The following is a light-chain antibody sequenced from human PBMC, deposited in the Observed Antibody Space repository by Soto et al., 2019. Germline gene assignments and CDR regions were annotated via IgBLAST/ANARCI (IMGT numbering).Light chain of an antibody. CDR2: AAS. J-gene: IGKJ1*01. V-gene: IGKV3-20*01. CDR1: QSVXSRY. CDR3: QQYGGSPWT. Sequence: IVLTQSPGTLSLSPGERATLSCRASQSVXSRYLAWYQQKPGQAPRLLXYAASSGDTGIQDRFSGSGSETDFTLTISRLGPEDLAVYYCQQYGGSPWTFGQGTK.